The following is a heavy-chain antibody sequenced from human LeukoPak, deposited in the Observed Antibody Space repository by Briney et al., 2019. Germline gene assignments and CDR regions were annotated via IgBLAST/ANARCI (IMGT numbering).Heavy chain of an antibody. Sequence: ASVKVSCKASGYTFTSYAMHWVRQAPGQRLEWMGWINAGNGNTKYSQKFQGRVTITRDTSASTAYMEPSSLRSEDTAVYYCARSRDRGVDKQQPYYYYGVDVWGKGTTVTVSS. CDR1: GYTFTSYA. V-gene: IGHV1-3*01. J-gene: IGHJ6*04. CDR3: ARSRDRGVDKQQPYYYYGVDV. D-gene: IGHD3-10*01. CDR2: INAGNGNT.